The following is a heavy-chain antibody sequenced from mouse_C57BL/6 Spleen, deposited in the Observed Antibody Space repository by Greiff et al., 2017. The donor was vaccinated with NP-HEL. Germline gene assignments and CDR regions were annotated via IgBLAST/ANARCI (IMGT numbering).Heavy chain of an antibody. Sequence: EVMLVESGGGLVKPGGSLNLSCAASGFTFSDYGMHWVRQAPEKGLEWVAYISSGSSTIYYADTVKGRFTISRDNAKNTLFLQMTSLRSEDTAMYYCARSANWDFAYWGQGTLVTVSA. J-gene: IGHJ3*01. V-gene: IGHV5-17*01. CDR2: ISSGSSTI. CDR1: GFTFSDYG. CDR3: ARSANWDFAY. D-gene: IGHD4-1*01.